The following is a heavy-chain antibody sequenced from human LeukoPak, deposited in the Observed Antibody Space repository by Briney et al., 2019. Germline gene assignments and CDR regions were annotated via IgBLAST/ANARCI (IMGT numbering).Heavy chain of an antibody. D-gene: IGHD5-24*01. V-gene: IGHV1-69*13. CDR1: GGTFSSYA. CDR3: AVRGGMATIFYYFDY. CDR2: IIPIFGTA. Sequence: SVKVSCKASGGTFSSYAISWVRQAPGQGLEWMGGIIPIFGTANYAQKFQGRVTITADESTSTAYMELSSLRSEDTAVYYCAVRGGMATIFYYFDYWGQGTLVTVSS. J-gene: IGHJ4*02.